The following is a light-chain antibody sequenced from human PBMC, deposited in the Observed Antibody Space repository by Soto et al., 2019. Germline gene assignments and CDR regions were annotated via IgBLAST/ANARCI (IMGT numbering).Light chain of an antibody. CDR3: QQYNSYWT. V-gene: IGKV1-17*01. Sequence: DIQMTQSPSSLPASIGDRVTITCRASQGIKNDLAWYQQKPGKAPKRLIYAVSSLQSGVPSRLSGSGSETEFTLTISSLQPEDFATYYCQQYNSYWTFGQGTKVDIK. J-gene: IGKJ1*01. CDR1: QGIKND. CDR2: AVS.